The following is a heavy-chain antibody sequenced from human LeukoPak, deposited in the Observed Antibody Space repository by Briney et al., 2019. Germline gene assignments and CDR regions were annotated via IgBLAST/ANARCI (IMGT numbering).Heavy chain of an antibody. CDR1: GFTFSSYA. V-gene: IGHV3-23*01. D-gene: IGHD3-22*01. CDR2: ISGSGGST. Sequence: GGSLSLSCPASGFTFSSYAMSWLRQAPAKRLDWVSAISGSGGSTYYADSVKGRFTISRDNSKNTLYLQMNSLRAEDTAVYYCAKGPYYYDSSGYYYWGQGTLVTVSS. J-gene: IGHJ4*02. CDR3: AKGPYYYDSSGYYY.